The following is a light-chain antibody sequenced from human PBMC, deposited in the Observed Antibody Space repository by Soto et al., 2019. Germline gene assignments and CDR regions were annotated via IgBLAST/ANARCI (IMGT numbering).Light chain of an antibody. Sequence: IQMTQSPTSLSSSVGGRVTITCQASQDIRMYLNWYQHKPGKAPKVLIYDASNLETGVPSRFSGSGSGTDFTFTISSLQPEDFATYYCQQYADLRSFGGGTKVDIK. CDR1: QDIRMY. CDR3: QQYADLRS. V-gene: IGKV1-33*01. CDR2: DAS. J-gene: IGKJ4*01.